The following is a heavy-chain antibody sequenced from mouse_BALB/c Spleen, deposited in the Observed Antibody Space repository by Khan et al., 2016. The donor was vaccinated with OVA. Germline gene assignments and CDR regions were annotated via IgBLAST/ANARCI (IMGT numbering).Heavy chain of an antibody. V-gene: IGHV1S81*02. CDR3: ARIKKIVATYFDY. J-gene: IGHJ2*01. CDR1: GYTFTSYW. CDR2: TNPTNGST. Sequence: QVQLQQSGAELVKAGASVKMSCKASGYTFTSYWMHWVKQRLGQGLEWFAETNPTNGSTYYNEKFKSKATLTVDKSSSTAYMLLSGPTCEDSAVYYGARIKKIVATYFDYWGQGTTLTVSS. D-gene: IGHD1-1*01.